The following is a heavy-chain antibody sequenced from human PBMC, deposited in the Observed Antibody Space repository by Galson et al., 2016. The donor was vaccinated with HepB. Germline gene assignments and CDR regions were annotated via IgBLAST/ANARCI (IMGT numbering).Heavy chain of an antibody. CDR2: IYPGDSDT. D-gene: IGHD3-3*02. J-gene: IGHJ4*02. Sequence: QSGAEVKKPGESLKISCRGFGFQFSKYWIGWVRQMPGTGLEWMGIIYPGDSDTRYNPSFQGQVTISADKSTATAYLPWSSLKSSDTAMYSFVRPRVEGIRADYFQYWGQGTLAIVSS. CDR3: VRPRVEGIRADYFQY. V-gene: IGHV5-51*01. CDR1: GFQFSKYW.